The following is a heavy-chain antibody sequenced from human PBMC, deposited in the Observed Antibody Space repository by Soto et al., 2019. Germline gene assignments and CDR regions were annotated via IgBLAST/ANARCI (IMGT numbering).Heavy chain of an antibody. V-gene: IGHV5-51*01. D-gene: IGHD3-22*01. CDR2: IYPGDSDT. CDR3: ARGDYYDSRGPFSDAFDV. Sequence: PGESLKISCKGSGYSFTSYWVGWVRQMPGKGLEWMGIIYPGDSDTRYSPSFQGQVTISADKSISTAYLQVNSLRAEDTAVYFCARGDYYDSRGPFSDAFDVWGQGTMVTVSS. CDR1: GYSFTSYW. J-gene: IGHJ3*01.